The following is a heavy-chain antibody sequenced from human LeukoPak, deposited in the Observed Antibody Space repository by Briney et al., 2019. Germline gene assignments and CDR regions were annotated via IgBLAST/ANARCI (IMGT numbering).Heavy chain of an antibody. CDR3: ARGGLRSIGH. Sequence: PGGSLRLSCVAPGFTFSSSWMTWVRQAPGKGLERVAHIKPDGSDKDYVDSVKGRFTISRDNAKNSLFLQMNSLRAEDTAVYYCARGGLRSIGHWGQGTLVTVSS. D-gene: IGHD3-16*01. J-gene: IGHJ5*02. V-gene: IGHV3-7*04. CDR1: GFTFSSSW. CDR2: IKPDGSDK.